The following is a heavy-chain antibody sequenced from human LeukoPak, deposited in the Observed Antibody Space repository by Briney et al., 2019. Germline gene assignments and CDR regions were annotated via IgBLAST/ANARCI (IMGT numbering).Heavy chain of an antibody. J-gene: IGHJ4*02. CDR1: GYTFTGYY. V-gene: IGHV1-2*06. CDR2: INPDSGGT. CDR3: ARAYDSSGWGFDY. D-gene: IGHD3-22*01. Sequence: ASVKVCCKASGYTFTGYYMHWVRQAPGQGLEWMGRINPDSGGTNYAQKFQGRVTMTRDTSISTAYMELSRLRSDDTAVYYCARAYDSSGWGFDYWGQGTLVTVSA.